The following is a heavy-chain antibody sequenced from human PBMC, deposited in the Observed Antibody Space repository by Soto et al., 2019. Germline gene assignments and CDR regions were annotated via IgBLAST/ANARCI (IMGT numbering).Heavy chain of an antibody. D-gene: IGHD1-26*01. J-gene: IGHJ4*02. Sequence: GGSLRLSCAASGFTFSSYGMHWVRQAPGKGLEWVAVIWYDGSNKYYADSVKGRFTISRDNSKNTLYLQMNSLRAEDTAVYYCAREDPELVRATIGFDYWGQGTLVPVSS. CDR2: IWYDGSNK. CDR1: GFTFSSYG. V-gene: IGHV3-33*01. CDR3: AREDPELVRATIGFDY.